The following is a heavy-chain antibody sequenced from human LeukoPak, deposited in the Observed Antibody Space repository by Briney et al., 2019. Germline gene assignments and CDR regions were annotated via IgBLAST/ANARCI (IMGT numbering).Heavy chain of an antibody. V-gene: IGHV3-43*01. Sequence: GGSLRLSCAASGFIFGDYTMHWIRQPPGRGLEWVSLISWDRSSTFYADSVKGRFAISRDNSKNSLYLHMNSLTTDDTAFYCCAKGRPYYYDTSGFFLWGQGTPVTVSS. J-gene: IGHJ4*02. CDR2: ISWDRSST. CDR3: AKGRPYYYDTSGFFL. D-gene: IGHD3-22*01. CDR1: GFIFGDYT.